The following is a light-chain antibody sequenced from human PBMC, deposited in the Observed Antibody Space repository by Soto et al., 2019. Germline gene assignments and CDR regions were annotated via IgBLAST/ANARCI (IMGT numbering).Light chain of an antibody. CDR1: LSDVGGYNY. CDR2: EVS. CDR3: SSYTSSSTLV. J-gene: IGLJ2*01. V-gene: IGLV2-14*01. Sequence: SALTQPASVSGAPGQSITISCTGPLSDVGGYNYVSWYQQHPGKAPKLMIYEVSNRPSGVSNRFSGSKSGNTASLTISGLQAEDEADYYCSSYTSSSTLVFGVGTKLTVL.